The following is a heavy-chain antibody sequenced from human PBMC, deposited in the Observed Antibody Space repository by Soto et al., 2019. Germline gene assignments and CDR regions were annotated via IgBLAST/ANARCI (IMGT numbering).Heavy chain of an antibody. Sequence: TGGSLRLSCAACGFTFISYGMHWVLQAPGKGLEWVAVISYDGSNKYYADSVKGRFTISRDNSKSTLDLQMNSLRVEDTAVYYWARDKGANAPIDMWGQGTMITVS. J-gene: IGHJ3*02. CDR2: ISYDGSNK. CDR1: GFTFISYG. V-gene: IGHV3-30*03. CDR3: ARDKGANAPIDM.